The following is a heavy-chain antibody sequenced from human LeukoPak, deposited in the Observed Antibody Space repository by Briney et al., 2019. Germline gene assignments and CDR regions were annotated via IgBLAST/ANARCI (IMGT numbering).Heavy chain of an antibody. CDR2: IIPIFGTA. CDR3: ASERPPNAYSGSQYYMDV. J-gene: IGHJ6*03. V-gene: IGHV1-69*13. D-gene: IGHD1-26*01. CDR1: GGTFSSYA. Sequence: SVKVCCKASGGTFSSYAISGVRQAPGQGLEWMGGIIPIFGTANYAQKFQGRVTITADESTSTNYMQLSGLGSEDTAVYYCASERPPNAYSGSQYYMDVWGKGTTVTVS.